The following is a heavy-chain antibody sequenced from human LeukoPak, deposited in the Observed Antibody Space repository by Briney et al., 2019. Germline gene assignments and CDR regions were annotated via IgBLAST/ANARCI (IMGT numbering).Heavy chain of an antibody. J-gene: IGHJ5*02. D-gene: IGHD6-19*01. Sequence: SETLSLTCTVSGGSISSYYWSWIRQPPGKGLEWIGYIYTSGSTNYNPSLKSRVTISVDTSKNQFSLKLSSVTAADTAVYYCARHRGIAVAGIWFDPRGQGTLVTVSS. CDR1: GGSISSYY. CDR3: ARHRGIAVAGIWFDP. V-gene: IGHV4-4*09. CDR2: IYTSGST.